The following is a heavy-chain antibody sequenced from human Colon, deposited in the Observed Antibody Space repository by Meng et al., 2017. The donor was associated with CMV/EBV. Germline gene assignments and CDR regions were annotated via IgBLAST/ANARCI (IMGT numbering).Heavy chain of an antibody. J-gene: IGHJ6*02. CDR3: AQDQFAKDYKYYGTDV. D-gene: IGHD2-21*01. V-gene: IGHV4-39*07. CDR2: IHNSGIT. CDR1: GGSITASIYT. Sequence: SETLSLTCNVSGGSITASIYTWAWIRQPPGKRLEWIGSIHNSGITYYNPSLKGRLTISVDTSKNQFSLKLSSVTAADTAVYYCAQDQFAKDYKYYGTDVWGQGTTVTVSS.